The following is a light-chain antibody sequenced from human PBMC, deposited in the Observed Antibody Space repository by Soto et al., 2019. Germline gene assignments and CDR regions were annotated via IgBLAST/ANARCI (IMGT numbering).Light chain of an antibody. CDR3: KSYDSSLSGYG. Sequence: QSVLTQPPSVSGAPGQRVTISCTGSSSNIGAGYDVHWYQQLPGTAPKLLIYGNSNRPSGVPDRFSGSKSGTSASLAITGLQAEDEADYYCKSYDSSLSGYGFGTGTKLTVL. J-gene: IGLJ1*01. CDR2: GNS. V-gene: IGLV1-40*01. CDR1: SSNIGAGYD.